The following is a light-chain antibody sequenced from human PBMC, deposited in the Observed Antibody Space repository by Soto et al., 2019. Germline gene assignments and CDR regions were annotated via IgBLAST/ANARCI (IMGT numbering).Light chain of an antibody. CDR1: NSDVGAYDY. Sequence: QSALTQPRSVSGSPGQSVIISCTGPNSDVGAYDYVSWYQQHPGKAPKLIIYDVTKRPSGVPDRFSASKSGNTASLTISGLQAEDEADYYCCSYAGSKTWVFGGGTKLTVL. V-gene: IGLV2-11*01. CDR2: DVT. CDR3: CSYAGSKTWV. J-gene: IGLJ3*02.